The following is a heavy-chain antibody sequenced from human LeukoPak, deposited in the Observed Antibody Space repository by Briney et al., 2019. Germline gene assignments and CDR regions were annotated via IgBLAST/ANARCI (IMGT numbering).Heavy chain of an antibody. CDR1: GGSISNYY. CDR3: AREKDYGDSRGLDP. CDR2: INTSGNT. D-gene: IGHD4-17*01. J-gene: IGHJ5*02. Sequence: SETLSLTCTVSGGSISNYYWSWIRQPAGKGLEWIERINTSGNTNYNPSLKSRVTMSVDTTKTQVSLKLSSVTAADTAVYYCAREKDYGDSRGLDPWGQGTLVTVSS. V-gene: IGHV4-4*07.